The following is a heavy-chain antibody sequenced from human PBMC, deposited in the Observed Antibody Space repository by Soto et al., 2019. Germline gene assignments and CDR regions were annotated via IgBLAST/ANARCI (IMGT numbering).Heavy chain of an antibody. CDR2: IYYSGST. CDR3: ARHHLNWGPRSGAFDI. V-gene: IGHV4-39*01. Sequence: PSQTLSLTCTVSGGSISSSSYHWSCIRQPPGKGLEWIGSIYYSGSTYYNPSLKSRVTISVDTSKNQFSLKLSSVTAADTAVYYCARHHLNWGPRSGAFDIWGQGTMVTVSS. J-gene: IGHJ3*02. CDR1: GGSISSSSYH. D-gene: IGHD7-27*01.